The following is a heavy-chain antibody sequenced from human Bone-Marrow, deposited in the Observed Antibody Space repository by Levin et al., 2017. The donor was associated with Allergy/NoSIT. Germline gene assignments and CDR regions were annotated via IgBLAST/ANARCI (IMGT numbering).Heavy chain of an antibody. CDR3: AGDHLGYCTDDLFVHDAYDI. V-gene: IGHV3-7*01. CDR1: GFTFSSSY. CDR2: ISQDGSDK. Sequence: GESLKISCGASGFTFSSSYMAWVRQAPGKGLEWVADISQDGSDKSYLDSVKGRFTISRDNPEDSLFLQMNSLRVEDTSLYYCAGDHLGYCTDDLFVHDAYDIWGRGTMVTVSS. D-gene: IGHD2-15*01. J-gene: IGHJ3*02.